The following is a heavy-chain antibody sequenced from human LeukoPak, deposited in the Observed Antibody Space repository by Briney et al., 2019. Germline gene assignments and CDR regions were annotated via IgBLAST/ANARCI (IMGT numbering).Heavy chain of an antibody. CDR3: ARDRSSDYYDSSGYYYSVQFRPNWFDP. Sequence: GASVKVSCKASGGTFSSYAISWVRQAPGQGLEWMGGIIPIFGTANYAQKFQGRVTITTDESTSTAYMELSSLRSEDTAVYYCARDRSSDYYDSSGYYYSVQFRPNWFDPWGQGTLVTVSS. J-gene: IGHJ5*02. CDR2: IIPIFGTA. CDR1: GGTFSSYA. D-gene: IGHD3-22*01. V-gene: IGHV1-69*05.